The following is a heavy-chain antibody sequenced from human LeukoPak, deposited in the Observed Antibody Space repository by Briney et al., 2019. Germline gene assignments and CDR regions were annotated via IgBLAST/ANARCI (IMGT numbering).Heavy chain of an antibody. CDR2: IRYDGSNK. V-gene: IGHV3-30*02. J-gene: IGHJ4*02. D-gene: IGHD1-26*01. CDR1: GFTFSSYG. CDR3: ASSGTYYFGN. Sequence: GGSLRLSCAASGFTFSSYGMNWVRQAPGKGLEWVAFIRYDGSNKYYADSVKGRFTISRDNSKNTLFLQMNSLRGEDTAVFYCASSGTYYFGNWGQGTLVTVSS.